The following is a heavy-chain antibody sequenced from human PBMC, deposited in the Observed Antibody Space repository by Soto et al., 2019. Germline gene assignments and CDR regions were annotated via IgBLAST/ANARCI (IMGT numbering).Heavy chain of an antibody. CDR3: AATGYTYGYHFDH. J-gene: IGHJ4*02. Sequence: PGEALKISCKASGYRFTSSWIGWVRQMSGKGLEWMGIIYPDDSDIRYSPSFQGHVTMSTDKSITTAHLQWSSLKVSDTAMYYCAATGYTYGYHFDHWGQGTQVTVSS. CDR2: IYPDDSDI. CDR1: GYRFTSSW. D-gene: IGHD5-18*01. V-gene: IGHV5-51*01.